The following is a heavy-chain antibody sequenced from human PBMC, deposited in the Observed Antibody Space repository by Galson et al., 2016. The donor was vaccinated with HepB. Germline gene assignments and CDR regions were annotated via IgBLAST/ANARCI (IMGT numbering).Heavy chain of an antibody. CDR2: IKSKTDGGIT. CDR3: TTGLRGPAATY. CDR1: GLTFSDAW. V-gene: IGHV3-15*01. D-gene: IGHD2-2*01. J-gene: IGHJ4*02. Sequence: SLRLSCAVSGLTFSDAWMSWVRQAPGKGLEWFGRIKSKTDGGITDYAAPVKGRFTISRDDSKNTLYLQMDSLKIDDTGVYYWTTGLRGPAATYCGQGTLVAVCS.